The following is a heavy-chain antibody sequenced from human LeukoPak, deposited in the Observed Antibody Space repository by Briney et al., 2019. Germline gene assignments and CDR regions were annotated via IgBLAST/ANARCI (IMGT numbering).Heavy chain of an antibody. CDR3: ARGGGELGAPYYFDY. V-gene: IGHV4-59*01. D-gene: IGHD1-26*01. J-gene: IGHJ4*02. CDR1: GGSISSYY. Sequence: SETLSLTCTVSGGSISSYYWSWIRQPPGKGLEWIGYIYYSGSTNYNPSLKSRVTISVDTSKNQFSLKLSSVTAADTAVYYCARGGGELGAPYYFDYWGQGTLVTVSS. CDR2: IYYSGST.